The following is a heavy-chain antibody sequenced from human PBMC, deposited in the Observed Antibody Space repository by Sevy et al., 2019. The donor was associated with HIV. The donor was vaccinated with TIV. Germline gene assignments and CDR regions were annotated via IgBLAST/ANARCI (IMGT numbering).Heavy chain of an antibody. Sequence: ASVKVSCKASGYTFTGYYMHWVRQAPGQGLEWMGWINPNSGGTNYAQKFQGRATMTRDTSISTAYMELSRLRSDDTAVYYCARVGARDIVVVPAAIGGFDYWGQGTLVTVSS. J-gene: IGHJ4*02. CDR3: ARVGARDIVVVPAAIGGFDY. CDR1: GYTFTGYY. D-gene: IGHD2-2*02. V-gene: IGHV1-2*02. CDR2: INPNSGGT.